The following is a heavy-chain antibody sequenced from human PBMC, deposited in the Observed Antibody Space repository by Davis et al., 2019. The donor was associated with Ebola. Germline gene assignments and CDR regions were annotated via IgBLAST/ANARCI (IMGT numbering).Heavy chain of an antibody. CDR1: GYTFKNFA. CDR3: ARGAPIAARVTFDP. CDR2: INTNTGTP. Sequence: AASVKVSCKASGYTFKNFALMWVRQAPGQGLEWMGWINTNTGTPAYAQGFTGRFVFSLDTSVSTAYLQISSLKAEDTAVYYCARGAPIAARVTFDPWGRGTLVTVSS. D-gene: IGHD6-13*01. V-gene: IGHV7-4-1*02. J-gene: IGHJ5*02.